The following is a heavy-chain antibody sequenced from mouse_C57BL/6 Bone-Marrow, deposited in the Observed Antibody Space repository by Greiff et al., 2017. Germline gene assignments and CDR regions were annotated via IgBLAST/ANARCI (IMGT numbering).Heavy chain of an antibody. Sequence: EVQLQQSGPELVKPGASVKIPCKASGYTFTDYNMDWVKQSHGKSLEWIGDINPNNGGTIYNQKFKGKATLTVDKSSSTDYMELRSLTSEDTAVYYRAGHFITTGGWCFDVWGTGTTITVSS. V-gene: IGHV1-18*01. J-gene: IGHJ1*03. CDR3: AGHFITTGGWCFDV. CDR2: INPNNGGT. D-gene: IGHD1-1*01. CDR1: GYTFTDYN.